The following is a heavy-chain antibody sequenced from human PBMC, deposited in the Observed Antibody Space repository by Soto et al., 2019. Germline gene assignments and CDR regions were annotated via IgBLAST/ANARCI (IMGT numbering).Heavy chain of an antibody. CDR2: INHSGST. CDR1: GGSFIGYS. D-gene: IGHD3-3*01. J-gene: IGHJ4*02. CDR3: ARARLEMHTIRSIWEAILGDYYFDF. V-gene: IGHV4-34*01. Sequence: SETLSLTCAVYGGSFIGYSWSWIRQPPGKGLEWIGEINHSGSTNYNPSLKSRVTISVDTSKNRFSLKLSSVTAADTAVYYCARARLEMHTIRSIWEAILGDYYFDFWGQGALVTVSS.